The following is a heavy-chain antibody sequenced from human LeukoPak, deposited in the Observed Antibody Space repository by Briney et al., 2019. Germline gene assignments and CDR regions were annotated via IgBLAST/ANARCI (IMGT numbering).Heavy chain of an antibody. Sequence: GGSLRLSCAASRFTFSIYAMHWGRQAPGKGLEWVAVISYTGMYEYYADSVKGRFTISRDNSKNTLYLQMNSLRVDDTVVYYCARAADYYDSSGQYYMDVWGKGTTVTVSS. V-gene: IGHV3-30*04. J-gene: IGHJ6*03. CDR2: ISYTGMYE. CDR1: RFTFSIYA. D-gene: IGHD3-22*01. CDR3: ARAADYYDSSGQYYMDV.